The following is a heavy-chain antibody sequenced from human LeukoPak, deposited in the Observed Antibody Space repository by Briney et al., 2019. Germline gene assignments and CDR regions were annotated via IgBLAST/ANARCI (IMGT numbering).Heavy chain of an antibody. V-gene: IGHV3-21*01. D-gene: IGHD6-6*01. CDR1: GFTFSSYS. CDR2: ISSSSSYI. J-gene: IGHJ4*02. Sequence: PGGSLRLSCAASGFTFSSYSMNWVRQAPGKGLEWVSSISSSSSYIYYADSVKGQFTISRDNAKNSLYLQMNSLRAEDTAVYYCARALSRPSSSAADWGQGTLVTVSS. CDR3: ARALSRPSSSAAD.